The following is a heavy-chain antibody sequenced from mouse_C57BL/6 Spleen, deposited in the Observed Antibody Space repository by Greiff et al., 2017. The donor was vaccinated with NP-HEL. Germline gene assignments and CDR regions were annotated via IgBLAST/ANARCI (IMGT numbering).Heavy chain of an antibody. V-gene: IGHV5-12*01. D-gene: IGHD2-4*01. CDR1: GFTFSDYY. Sequence: EVMLVESGGGLVQPGGSLKLSCAASGFTFSDYYMYWVRQTPEKRLEWVAYISNGGGSTYYLDTVKGRFTISRDNAKNTLYLQMSRLKSEDTAMYYCARDDYDDAMDYWGQGTSVTVSS. CDR3: ARDDYDDAMDY. J-gene: IGHJ4*01. CDR2: ISNGGGST.